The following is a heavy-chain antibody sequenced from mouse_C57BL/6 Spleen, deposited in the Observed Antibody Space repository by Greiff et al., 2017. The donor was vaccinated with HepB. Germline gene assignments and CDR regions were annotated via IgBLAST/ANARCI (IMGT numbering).Heavy chain of an antibody. CDR3: ARHEGGYCSNYVRFDY. V-gene: IGHV1-62-2*01. J-gene: IGHJ2*01. CDR2: FYPGSGSI. D-gene: IGHD2-5*01. Sequence: QVQLQQSGAELVKPGASVKLSCKASGYTFTEYTIHWVKQRSGQGLEWIGWFYPGSGSIKYNEKFKDKATLTADKSSSTVYMELSRLTSEDSAVYFCARHEGGYCSNYVRFDYWGQGTTLTVSS. CDR1: GYTFTEYT.